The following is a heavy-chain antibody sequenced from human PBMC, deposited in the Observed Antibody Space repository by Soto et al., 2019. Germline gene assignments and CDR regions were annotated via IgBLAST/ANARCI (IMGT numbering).Heavy chain of an antibody. J-gene: IGHJ3*02. CDR1: GFTFSGYW. V-gene: IGHV3-74*01. D-gene: IGHD6-19*01. Sequence: GGSLRLSCAASGFTFSGYWMHWVRQAPGKGLVWVSRINSDGSTTNYADSVKGRYTISRDDSKNTVYLQMNSLGAEDTAVYYCTRDPLIAVAAYDAFDIWGQGTSVTVSS. CDR2: INSDGSTT. CDR3: TRDPLIAVAAYDAFDI.